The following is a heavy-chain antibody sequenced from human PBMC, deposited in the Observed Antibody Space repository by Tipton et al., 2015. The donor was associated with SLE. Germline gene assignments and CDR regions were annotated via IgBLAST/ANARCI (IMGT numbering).Heavy chain of an antibody. Sequence: TLSLTCTVSGGSISRYYWSWIRQPPGKGLEWVGTVYYTGNTFYNPSLKSRVTISVDTSKNQFSLNLSSVTAADTALYYCAREEVTRSYPTPGYYSFNYMDVWGKGTTVTVSS. CDR2: VYYTGNT. CDR3: AREEVTRSYPTPGYYSFNYMDV. CDR1: GGSISRYY. J-gene: IGHJ6*03. D-gene: IGHD1-26*01. V-gene: IGHV4-39*07.